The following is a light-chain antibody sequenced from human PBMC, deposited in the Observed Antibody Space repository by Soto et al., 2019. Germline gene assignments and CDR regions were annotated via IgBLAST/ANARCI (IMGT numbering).Light chain of an antibody. V-gene: IGKV3-15*01. CDR3: QQYHNWPPLT. CDR2: GAS. J-gene: IGKJ1*01. CDR1: QSVSSN. Sequence: ERVMTQSPATLSVSPGETATLSCRASQSVSSNLAGYQQKPGQAPRLLINGASTRATGIPARFTGSGSGTEFTLTISSLQSKDFAVYYCQQYHNWPPLTFGQGTKVEIK.